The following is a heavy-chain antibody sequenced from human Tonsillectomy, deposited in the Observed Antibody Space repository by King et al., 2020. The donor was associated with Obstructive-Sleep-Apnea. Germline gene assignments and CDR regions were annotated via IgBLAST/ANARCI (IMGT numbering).Heavy chain of an antibody. CDR2: ISWSGDRI. Sequence: VQLVESGGGFAQPGRSLTLSCAASGFTFDDSAMHWVRQVPGKGLEWVSSISWSGDRIAYADSLKGRFTISRDNAKNSLFLQMNSLRREDTAFYYCAKDQGEYFGVGAFDIWGQGTMVTVSS. D-gene: IGHD3-10*01. CDR3: AKDQGEYFGVGAFDI. V-gene: IGHV3-9*01. CDR1: GFTFDDSA. J-gene: IGHJ3*02.